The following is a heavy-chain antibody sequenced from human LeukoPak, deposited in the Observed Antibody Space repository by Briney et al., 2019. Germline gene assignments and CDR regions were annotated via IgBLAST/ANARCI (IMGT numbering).Heavy chain of an antibody. V-gene: IGHV3-9*01. D-gene: IGHD6-13*01. CDR1: GFTFDDYA. CDR3: AKDVQQQLAGAFDI. J-gene: IGHJ3*02. CDR2: ISWNSGSI. Sequence: GRSLRLSCAASGFTFDDYAMHWVRQAPGKGLEWVSGISWNSGSIGYADSVKGRFTISRDNAKNSLYLQMNSLRAEDTALYYCAKDVQQQLAGAFDIWGQGTMVTVSS.